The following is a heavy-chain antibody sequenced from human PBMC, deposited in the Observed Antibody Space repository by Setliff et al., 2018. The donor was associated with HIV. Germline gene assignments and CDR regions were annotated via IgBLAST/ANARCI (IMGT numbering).Heavy chain of an antibody. CDR1: GFTVSSSY. D-gene: IGHD6-25*01. V-gene: IGHV3-66*02. Sequence: SLRLSCEASGFTVSSSYMAWVRQAPGKGLEWVSTIYSDGSTYHRDSVKGRFTLSRDNSKNTVYLQVGSLRPDDTAMYYCARSRPYNSALDYWGQGTLVTVLL. CDR3: ARSRPYNSALDY. CDR2: IYSDGST. J-gene: IGHJ4*02.